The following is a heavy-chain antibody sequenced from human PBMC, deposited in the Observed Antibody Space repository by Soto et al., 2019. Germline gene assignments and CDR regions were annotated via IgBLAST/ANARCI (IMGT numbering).Heavy chain of an antibody. V-gene: IGHV4-30-2*01. Sequence: SQTLSLTCAVSGGSISSGGYSWYWIRQPPGKGLEWIGYIYHSGSTYYNPSLKSRVTISVDRSKNQFSLKLSSVTAADTAVYYCARGMTTVTTLDYWGQGTLVTVS. CDR1: GGSISSGGYS. CDR2: IYHSGST. J-gene: IGHJ4*02. CDR3: ARGMTTVTTLDY. D-gene: IGHD4-17*01.